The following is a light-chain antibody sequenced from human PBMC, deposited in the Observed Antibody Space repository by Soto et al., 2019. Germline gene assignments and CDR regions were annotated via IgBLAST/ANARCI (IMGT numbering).Light chain of an antibody. CDR2: GAS. V-gene: IGKV3-20*01. CDR3: QQYGSP. J-gene: IGKJ1*01. CDR1: QSVSSSY. Sequence: EIVLTQSPGTLSLSPGERATISSRASQSVSSSYLAWYQQKPGQAPRLLIYGASSRATGIPDRFSGSGSVTDFTLTISRLEPEDFAVYYCQQYGSPFGQGTKVDIK.